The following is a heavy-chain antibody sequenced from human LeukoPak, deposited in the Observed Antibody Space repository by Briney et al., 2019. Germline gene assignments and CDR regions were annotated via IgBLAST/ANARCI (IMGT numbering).Heavy chain of an antibody. J-gene: IGHJ3*02. Sequence: GGSLRLSCAASGFTFSSYAMSWVRQAPGKGLEWVSAISGSGGSTYCADSVKGRFTISRDNSKNTLYLQMNSLRAEDTAVYYCAKSDVGYCTNGVCYADAFDIWGQGTMVTVSS. CDR2: ISGSGGST. CDR3: AKSDVGYCTNGVCYADAFDI. D-gene: IGHD2-8*01. CDR1: GFTFSSYA. V-gene: IGHV3-23*01.